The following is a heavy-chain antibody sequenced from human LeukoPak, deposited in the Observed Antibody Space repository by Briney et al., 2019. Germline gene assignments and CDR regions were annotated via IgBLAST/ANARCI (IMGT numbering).Heavy chain of an antibody. D-gene: IGHD6-13*01. CDR1: GFTFSMYG. V-gene: IGHV3-30*02. Sequence: GGSLRLSCAASGFTFSMYGMHWVRQAPGKGLEWVAIIRYDGTNKYYADSVKGRFTISRDNSKNTLYLQLNSLRAEDTAVYYCAKRHISSWYSPDYWGQGTLVTVSS. CDR3: AKRHISSWYSPDY. J-gene: IGHJ4*02. CDR2: IRYDGTNK.